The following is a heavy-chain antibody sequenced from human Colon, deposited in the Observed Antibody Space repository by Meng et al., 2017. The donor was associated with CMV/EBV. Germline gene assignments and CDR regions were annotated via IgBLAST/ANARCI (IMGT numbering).Heavy chain of an antibody. CDR2: ISGGGDST. J-gene: IGHJ4*02. CDR1: GFTFSTYA. D-gene: IGHD2-2*02. CDR3: ARGSYTTSYEVDY. V-gene: IGHV3-23*04. Sequence: VHFVGSGGGLAQPGGSLRLTCATSGFTFSTYAMSWVRQAPGKGLEWVSAISGGGDSTHYADSVQGRFTISRDGSTNTLSLQMNGLRADDTAVYYCARGSYTTSYEVDYWGQGTLVTVSS.